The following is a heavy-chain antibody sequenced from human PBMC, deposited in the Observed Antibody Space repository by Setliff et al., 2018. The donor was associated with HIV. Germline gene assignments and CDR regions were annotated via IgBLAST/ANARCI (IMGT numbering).Heavy chain of an antibody. CDR3: ARSPSYRSSWEYYFDY. J-gene: IGHJ4*02. CDR1: GGSISGYH. D-gene: IGHD6-13*01. V-gene: IGHV4-4*09. CDR2: IYTSRGT. Sequence: SETLSLTCTVSGGSISGYHWNWLRQTPGKGLEWIGYIYTSRGTNYNHSLRTRVIISVDTSNQFSLKLSSVTAADAAVYYCARSPSYRSSWEYYFDYWGQGILVTGLL.